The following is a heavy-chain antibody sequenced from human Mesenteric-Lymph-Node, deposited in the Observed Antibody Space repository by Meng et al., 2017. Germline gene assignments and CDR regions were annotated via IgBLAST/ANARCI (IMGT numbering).Heavy chain of an antibody. J-gene: IGHJ4*02. V-gene: IGHV3-74*01. CDR3: ATHPALDY. D-gene: IGHD2-15*01. Sequence: GGSLRLSCAASGITFSSYLMHWVRQAPGKGLVWVSHINSDGSSTIYAESVKGRFTISRDHAKNTLYLQMNSLRVEDTAVYYCATHPALDYWGQGTLVTVSS. CDR1: GITFSSYL. CDR2: INSDGSST.